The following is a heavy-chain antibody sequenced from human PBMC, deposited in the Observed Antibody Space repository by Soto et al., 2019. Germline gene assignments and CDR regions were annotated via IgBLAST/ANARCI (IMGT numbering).Heavy chain of an antibody. D-gene: IGHD3-10*01. J-gene: IGHJ5*02. Sequence: ASVKVSCKASGYTFTTYGISWVRQAPEQGLEWMGWINVYNGNTKYAQKVQGRVTMTTDTSTSTAYMELRSLRSDDTAVYYCARGVGSGSYYNQYNWFDPWGQGTLVTVSS. CDR3: ARGVGSGSYYNQYNWFDP. CDR1: GYTFTTYG. CDR2: INVYNGNT. V-gene: IGHV1-18*01.